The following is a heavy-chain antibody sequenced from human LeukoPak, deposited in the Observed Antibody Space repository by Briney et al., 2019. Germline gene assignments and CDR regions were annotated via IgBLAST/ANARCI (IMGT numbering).Heavy chain of an antibody. J-gene: IGHJ4*02. CDR1: GFTFSSYA. CDR3: ARVNVLRWFGDIDY. V-gene: IGHV3-30-3*01. Sequence: QSGGSLRLSCAASGFTFSSYAMHWVRQAPGKGLEWVAVISYDGSNKYYADSVKGRFTISRDNSKNTLYLQMNSLRAEDTAVYYCARVNVLRWFGDIDYWGQGTLVTVSS. CDR2: ISYDGSNK. D-gene: IGHD3-10*01.